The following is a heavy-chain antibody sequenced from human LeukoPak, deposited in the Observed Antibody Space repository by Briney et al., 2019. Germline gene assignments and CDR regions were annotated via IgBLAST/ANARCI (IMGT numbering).Heavy chain of an antibody. CDR1: GYSISSGYY. V-gene: IGHV4-38-2*02. J-gene: IGHJ4*02. CDR3: ARVEDIVVVPAAIGAAAYFDY. D-gene: IGHD2-2*02. CDR2: IYHSGST. Sequence: SETLSLTCTVSGYSISSGYYWGWIRQPPGKGVEWIGSIYHSGSTYYNPSLKSRVTISVDTSKNQFSLKLSSVTAADTAVYYCARVEDIVVVPAAIGAAAYFDYWGQGTLVTVSS.